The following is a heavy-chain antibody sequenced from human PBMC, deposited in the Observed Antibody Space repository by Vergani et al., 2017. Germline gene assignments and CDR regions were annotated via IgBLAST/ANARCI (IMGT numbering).Heavy chain of an antibody. V-gene: IGHV4-38-2*01. D-gene: IGHD5-12*01. Sequence: QVQLQESGPGLVKTSETVSLTCAVSSYSISSDYYWGWIRQTPGKGLEWIGSIYNSGRTYDNPSLRGRVTMSVDTSRNQFSLKLDPVIAADTAVYYCARQSGHDLGGYFDFWGQGTRLTVSP. CDR1: SYSISSDYY. J-gene: IGHJ4*02. CDR2: IYNSGRT. CDR3: ARQSGHDLGGYFDF.